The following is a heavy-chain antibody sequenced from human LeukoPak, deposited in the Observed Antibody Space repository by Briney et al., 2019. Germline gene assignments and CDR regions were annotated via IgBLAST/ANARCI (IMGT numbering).Heavy chain of an antibody. D-gene: IGHD3-10*01. J-gene: IGHJ4*02. CDR3: AKRNTMVRGGPCFDY. V-gene: IGHV3-23*01. CDR1: GFTFSSFA. CDR2: ISGSGDTT. Sequence: GGSLRLSCAASGFTFSSFAMNWVRQAPGKGLEWGSIISGSGDTTHYTDPVKGRFTVSRDNSKNTLDLQMTDLRPEDTAIYYCAKRNTMVRGGPCFDYWGQGSLVAVSS.